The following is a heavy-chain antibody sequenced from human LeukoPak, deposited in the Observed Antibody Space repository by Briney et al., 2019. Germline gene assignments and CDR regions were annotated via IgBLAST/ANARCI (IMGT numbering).Heavy chain of an antibody. J-gene: IGHJ4*02. CDR3: ARHSSGWYLSGNFDY. CDR1: GGSISSSSYY. D-gene: IGHD6-19*01. CDR2: IYYSGST. Sequence: SETLSLTCTVSGGSISSSSYYWGWIRQPPGKGLEWIGSIYYSGSTYYNPSLKSRVTISVDTSKNQFSLKLSSVTAADTAVYYCARHSSGWYLSGNFDYWGQGTLVTVSS. V-gene: IGHV4-39*01.